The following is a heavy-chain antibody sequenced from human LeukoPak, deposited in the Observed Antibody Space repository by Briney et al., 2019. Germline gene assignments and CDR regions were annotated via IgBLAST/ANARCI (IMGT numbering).Heavy chain of an antibody. J-gene: IGHJ3*02. D-gene: IGHD2-8*02. V-gene: IGHV4-61*02. CDR1: GGSISSGSYY. CDR2: IYTSGST. CDR3: ARDRSAVLDAFDI. Sequence: PSQTLSLTCTVSGGSISSGSYYWSWIRQPAGKGLEWIGRIYTSGSTNYNPSLKSRVTISVDTSKNQFSLKLSSVTAADTAVYYCARDRSAVLDAFDIWAKGQWSPSLQ.